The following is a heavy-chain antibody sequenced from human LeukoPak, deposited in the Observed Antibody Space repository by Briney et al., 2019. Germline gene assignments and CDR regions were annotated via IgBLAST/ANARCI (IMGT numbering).Heavy chain of an antibody. J-gene: IGHJ4*02. CDR3: ARGTSVLRYFDWLLY. D-gene: IGHD3-9*01. CDR1: GGSFSGDY. Sequence: SETLSLTCAVYGGSFSGDYWSWIRQPPGKGLEWIGEINHSGSTNYNPSLKSRVTISVDTSKNQFSLKLSSVTAADTAVHYCARGTSVLRYFDWLLYWGQGTLVTVSS. CDR2: INHSGST. V-gene: IGHV4-34*01.